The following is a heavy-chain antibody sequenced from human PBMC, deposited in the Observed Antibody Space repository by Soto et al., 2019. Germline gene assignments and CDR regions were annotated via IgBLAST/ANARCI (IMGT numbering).Heavy chain of an antibody. CDR1: GGTFSSYA. Sequence: GASVKVSCKASGGTFSSYAISWVRQAPGQGLEWMGGIIPIFGTANYAQKFQGRVTITADESTSTAYMELSSLRSEDTAVYYCARAPRGYYDFWSGYLSSYYYFDYWGQGTLVTVSS. CDR2: IIPIFGTA. D-gene: IGHD3-3*01. V-gene: IGHV1-69*13. J-gene: IGHJ4*02. CDR3: ARAPRGYYDFWSGYLSSYYYFDY.